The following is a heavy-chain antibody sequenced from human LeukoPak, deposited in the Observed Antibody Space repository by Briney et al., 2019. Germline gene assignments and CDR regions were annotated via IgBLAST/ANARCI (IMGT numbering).Heavy chain of an antibody. CDR3: ARSYSGGWSPGFY. D-gene: IGHD6-19*01. J-gene: IGHJ4*02. CDR1: GGSISSTNW. V-gene: IGHV4-4*02. CDR2: IYHSGIT. Sequence: SETLSLTCAVSGGSISSTNWWSWVRQPPGKGLEWIGEIYHSGITNYNPSLKSRVIISVDKSKNQFSLKLSSVTAADTAVYYCARSYSGGWSPGFYWGQGTLVTVSS.